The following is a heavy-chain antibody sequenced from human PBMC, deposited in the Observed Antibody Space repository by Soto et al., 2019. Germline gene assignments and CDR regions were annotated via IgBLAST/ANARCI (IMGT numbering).Heavy chain of an antibody. Sequence: GASVKVSCKASGGTFSSYAISWVRQAPGQGLEWMGGIIPIFGTANYAQKFQGRVTITADESTSTAYMELSSLRSEDTAVYYCAREGITFGGVIQPLEYWGQGTLVTVSS. CDR3: AREGITFGGVIQPLEY. CDR2: IIPIFGTA. D-gene: IGHD3-16*02. V-gene: IGHV1-69*13. CDR1: GGTFSSYA. J-gene: IGHJ4*02.